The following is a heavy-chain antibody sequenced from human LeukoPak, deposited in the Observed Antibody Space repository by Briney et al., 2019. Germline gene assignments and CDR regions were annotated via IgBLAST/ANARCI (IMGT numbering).Heavy chain of an antibody. D-gene: IGHD1-1*01. CDR1: GYRFTSYW. CDR3: ARPSLAQVDP. J-gene: IGHJ5*02. V-gene: IGHV5-51*01. CDR2: IYPGDSDT. Sequence: GESLKISWKGSGYRFTSYWIGLVRQMPGKGLEVMGFIYPGDSDTRYRPSFQGQVTISADKSISTAYLQWRSLKASDTAMYYCARPSLAQVDPWGEGTLVTVSS.